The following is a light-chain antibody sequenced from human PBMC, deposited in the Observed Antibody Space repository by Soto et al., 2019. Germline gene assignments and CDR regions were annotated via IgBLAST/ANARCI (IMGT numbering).Light chain of an antibody. CDR3: QQRSNWPSIT. CDR2: DAS. Sequence: EVVLTQSPSTLSFSPGGRSTLSFSASQSVSSYLAWYQQKPGQAPRLLIYDASNRATGIPARFSGSGSGTDFTLTINSLEPEDFAVYYCQQRSNWPSITFGQGTRLEIK. J-gene: IGKJ5*01. CDR1: QSVSSY. V-gene: IGKV3-11*01.